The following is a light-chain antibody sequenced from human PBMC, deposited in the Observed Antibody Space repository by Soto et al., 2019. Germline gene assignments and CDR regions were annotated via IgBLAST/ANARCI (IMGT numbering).Light chain of an antibody. CDR3: QTWGTGIRV. Sequence: QPVLTQSPSASASLGASVKLTCALNSGHNTYIVAWHQQQPEKGPRYLMKVKSDGSHIRGDGIPDRFSGSSSGAERYLTISSLQSEDEADYYCQTWGTGIRVFGGGTKLTVL. V-gene: IGLV4-69*01. CDR2: VKSDGSH. CDR1: SGHNTYI. J-gene: IGLJ2*01.